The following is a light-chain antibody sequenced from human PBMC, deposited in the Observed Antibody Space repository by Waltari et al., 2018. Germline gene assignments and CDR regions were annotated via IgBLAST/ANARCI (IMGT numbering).Light chain of an antibody. CDR3: QQYNTTPYT. CDR2: WAS. Sequence: DIVMTQSPDSLAVSLGERAINNCQSNQSVFYSSKNKNNLTWYQQRPGQPPKLLIYWASTRESGVPDRFSGSGSGTDFTLTISSLQAEDVAVYYCQQYNTTPYTFGQGTKLEIK. CDR1: QSVFYSSKNKNN. J-gene: IGKJ2*01. V-gene: IGKV4-1*01.